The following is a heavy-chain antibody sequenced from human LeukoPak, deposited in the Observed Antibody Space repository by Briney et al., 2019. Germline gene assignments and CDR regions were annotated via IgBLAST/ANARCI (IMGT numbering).Heavy chain of an antibody. Sequence: GASVKVSCKASGYTFTGYYMHWVRQAPGQGLEWMGWINPNSGGTNYAQKFQGRVTMTRDTSISTAYMELSRLRSDDTAVYYCARDTPLRYSALGYGMDVWGQGITVTVSS. D-gene: IGHD3-9*01. CDR3: ARDTPLRYSALGYGMDV. CDR2: INPNSGGT. CDR1: GYTFTGYY. V-gene: IGHV1-2*02. J-gene: IGHJ6*02.